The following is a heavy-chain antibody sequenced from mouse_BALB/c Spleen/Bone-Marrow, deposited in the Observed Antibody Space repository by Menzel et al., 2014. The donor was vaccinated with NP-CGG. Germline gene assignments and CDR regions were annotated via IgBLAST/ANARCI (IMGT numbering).Heavy chain of an antibody. CDR3: ARSRGVGQLGLPVDY. CDR2: IYPGDGDT. CDR1: GYAFSSSW. V-gene: IGHV1-82*01. J-gene: IGHJ2*01. Sequence: QVQLQQSGPELVKPGASVKISCEASGYAFSSSWMNWVKQRPGQGLEWIGRIYPGDGDTNYNGKFKGKATLTADKFSSTAYMQLSSLTSVDSAVYFCARSRGVGQLGLPVDYWGQGTTLTVSS. D-gene: IGHD3-2*01.